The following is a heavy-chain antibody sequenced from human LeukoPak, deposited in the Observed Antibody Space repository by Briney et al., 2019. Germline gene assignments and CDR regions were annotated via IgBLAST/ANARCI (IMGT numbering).Heavy chain of an antibody. V-gene: IGHV3-21*01. CDR1: GFTFSAYS. J-gene: IGHJ3*02. CDR2: MSSTSYI. Sequence: GGSLRLSCAASGFTFSAYSINWVRQAPGKGLEWVSSMSSTSYIFYADSVKGRFTISRDNVKNSLSLQMNSLRAEDTAVYYCARNLLLIPSQYAFDIWGQGTMVTVSS. CDR3: ARNLLLIPSQYAFDI. D-gene: IGHD3-22*01.